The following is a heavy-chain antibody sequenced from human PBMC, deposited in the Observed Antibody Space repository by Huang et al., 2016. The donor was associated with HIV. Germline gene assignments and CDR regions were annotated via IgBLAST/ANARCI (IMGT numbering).Heavy chain of an antibody. Sequence: QVQLQESGPGLVKPSQTLSLTCTVSGGSFSSGDYYWSWIRQPPGEGLEWIGYIYHSVSTYYNPSLKSRVTISVDTSKNQFSLKLSAVTAADTAVYYCAREGDENDSIGYGDAFDIWGQGTMVTVSS. CDR1: GGSFSSGDYY. D-gene: IGHD3-22*01. CDR2: IYHSVST. CDR3: AREGDENDSIGYGDAFDI. J-gene: IGHJ3*02. V-gene: IGHV4-30-4*08.